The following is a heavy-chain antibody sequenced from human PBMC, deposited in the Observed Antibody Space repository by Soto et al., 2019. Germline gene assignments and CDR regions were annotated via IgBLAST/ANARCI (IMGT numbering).Heavy chain of an antibody. Sequence: XGSLRLSCAASGFTFSSYGMHWVRQAPGKGLEWVAVISYDGSNKYYADSVKGRFTISRDNSKNTLYLQMNSLRAEDTAVYYCAKGFYYYDSSGSSIDYWGQGTLVTVSS. CDR2: ISYDGSNK. CDR1: GFTFSSYG. D-gene: IGHD3-22*01. V-gene: IGHV3-30*18. CDR3: AKGFYYYDSSGSSIDY. J-gene: IGHJ4*02.